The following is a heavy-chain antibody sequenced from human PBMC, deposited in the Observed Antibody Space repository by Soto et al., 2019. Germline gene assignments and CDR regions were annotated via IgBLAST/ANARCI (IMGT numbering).Heavy chain of an antibody. D-gene: IGHD3-16*01. V-gene: IGHV1-46*01. CDR3: ARDVYDLRGDQFGTVDY. CDR1: GYSFTSCY. J-gene: IGHJ4*02. CDR2: INPSSGST. Sequence: GASVKVSCKASGYSFTSCYAHWARQAPGQGLEWMAMINPSSGSTSYAEKFQGRVTVARDTSTSTIYMELSSLRSEDTAVYYCARDVYDLRGDQFGTVDYGGQGTLVTVSS.